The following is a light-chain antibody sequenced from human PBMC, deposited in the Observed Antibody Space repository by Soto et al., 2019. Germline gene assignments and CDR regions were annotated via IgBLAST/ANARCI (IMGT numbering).Light chain of an antibody. J-gene: IGKJ1*01. V-gene: IGKV1-5*01. CDR3: QQYETFSGT. CDR2: DAS. Sequence: DIQMTQSPSTLSASVGDRVTITCRASQHINNWLVWYQQKPGKAPKLLIYDASALPRGVPSRFSGSGSGTKFTLTIASLQPDDFATYYCQQYETFSGTFGPGTKVDIK. CDR1: QHINNW.